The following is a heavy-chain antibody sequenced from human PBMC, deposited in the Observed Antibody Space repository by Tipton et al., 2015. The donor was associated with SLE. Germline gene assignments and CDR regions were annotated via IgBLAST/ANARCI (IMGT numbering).Heavy chain of an antibody. CDR2: LYHRGST. Sequence: LRLSCAVSGYSITSGDYWGWIRQPPGKGLEWVGSLYHRGSTYYNPSLKSRVIISTDTSKNEIYLKLTSVTATDTAVYFCARDPYDSTWRNGWFDPWGQGTLVTVSS. J-gene: IGHJ5*02. D-gene: IGHD6-13*01. CDR1: GYSITSGDY. V-gene: IGHV4-38-2*02. CDR3: ARDPYDSTWRNGWFDP.